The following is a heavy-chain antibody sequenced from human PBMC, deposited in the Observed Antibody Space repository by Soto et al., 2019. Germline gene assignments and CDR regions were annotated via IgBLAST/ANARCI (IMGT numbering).Heavy chain of an antibody. J-gene: IGHJ5*02. CDR2: ISGSGDNT. Sequence: EVQLLESGGGLVQPGGSLRLSCAASGFTFSSYAMNWVRQAPGKGLEWVSTISGSGDNTYYSDCVKGRFTISRDNSKNTLYLQMSRLRAGDTAVYYCAKPYSTWNDGFDPWGQGTLVTVPS. CDR1: GFTFSSYA. V-gene: IGHV3-23*01. CDR3: AKPYSTWNDGFDP. D-gene: IGHD1-1*01.